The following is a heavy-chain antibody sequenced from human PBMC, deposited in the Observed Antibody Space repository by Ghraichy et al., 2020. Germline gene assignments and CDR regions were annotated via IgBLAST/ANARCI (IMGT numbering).Heavy chain of an antibody. Sequence: ETLSLTCNVSHFSISSGHYWGWIRQPPGKGLEWIGSKHHGGSTYYNPSLKSRATVSVDTSKNQFSLKLTSVTAADTAVYYCARGLNPWVAASLFDYWGQGKLVTVSS. CDR1: HFSISSGHY. CDR2: KHHGGST. J-gene: IGHJ4*02. CDR3: ARGLNPWVAASLFDY. D-gene: IGHD6-13*01. V-gene: IGHV4-38-2*02.